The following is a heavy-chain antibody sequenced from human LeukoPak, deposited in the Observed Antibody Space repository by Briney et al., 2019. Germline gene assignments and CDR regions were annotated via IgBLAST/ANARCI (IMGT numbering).Heavy chain of an antibody. Sequence: PGGSLRLSCAASGFTFSDYYMSWIRQAPGKGLEWVSYISSSSSYTNYADSVKGRFTISRDNANNSLYLQMNSLRAEDTAVYYCARFKRLAGVDYWGQGTLVTVSS. V-gene: IGHV3-11*03. D-gene: IGHD6-19*01. CDR1: GFTFSDYY. CDR2: ISSSSSYT. J-gene: IGHJ4*02. CDR3: ARFKRLAGVDY.